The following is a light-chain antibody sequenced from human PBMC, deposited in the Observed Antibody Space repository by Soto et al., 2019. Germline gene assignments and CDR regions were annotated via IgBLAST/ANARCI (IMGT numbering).Light chain of an antibody. V-gene: IGKV3-15*01. Sequence: EMVMTQSPATLSVSPGERATLSCRASQSVSSNLAWYQQKPGQAPRLLIYGASTRATGIPARFSGSGSGTEFTLTISSLQSADFAVYYCQHYTTFGQGTKLDIK. CDR1: QSVSSN. CDR2: GAS. CDR3: QHYTT. J-gene: IGKJ1*01.